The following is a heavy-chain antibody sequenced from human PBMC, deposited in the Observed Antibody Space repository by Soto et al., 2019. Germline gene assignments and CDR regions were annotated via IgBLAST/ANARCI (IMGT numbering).Heavy chain of an antibody. CDR2: ISWDGGST. CDR1: GFTFDDYT. D-gene: IGHD3-10*01. J-gene: IGHJ6*03. Sequence: GGSLRLSCAASGFTFDDYTMHWVRQAPGKGLEWVSLISWDGGSTYYADSVKGRFTISRDNSKNSLYLQMNSLRTEDTTLYYCAKDGVRPLYCYYMDVWGKGTTVTVSS. CDR3: AKDGVRPLYCYYMDV. V-gene: IGHV3-43*01.